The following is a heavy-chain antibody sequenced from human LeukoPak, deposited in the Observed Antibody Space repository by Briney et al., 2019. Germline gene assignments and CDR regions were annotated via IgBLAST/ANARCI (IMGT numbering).Heavy chain of an antibody. Sequence: SVKVSCKASGGTFSSYAISWVRQAPGQGPEWMGGIIPIFDTANYAQKFQGRVTITADKSTNTAYMELSSLRSEDTAVYYCARDYGGNSGYYYYMDVWGKGTTVTISS. CDR3: ARDYGGNSGYYYYMDV. CDR1: GGTFSSYA. J-gene: IGHJ6*03. D-gene: IGHD4-23*01. CDR2: IIPIFDTA. V-gene: IGHV1-69*06.